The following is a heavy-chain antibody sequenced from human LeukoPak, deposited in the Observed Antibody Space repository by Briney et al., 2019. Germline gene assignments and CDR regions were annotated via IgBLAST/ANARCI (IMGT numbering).Heavy chain of an antibody. D-gene: IGHD3-3*01. CDR3: ARHHYDFWSGYQDAFDI. Sequence: PSETLSLTCTVSGGSISSYYWSWIRQPPGKGLERIGYIYYSGSTNYNPSLKSRVTISVDTSKNQFSLKLSSVTAADTAVYYCARHHYDFWSGYQDAFDIWGQGTMVTVSS. V-gene: IGHV4-59*08. CDR2: IYYSGST. CDR1: GGSISSYY. J-gene: IGHJ3*02.